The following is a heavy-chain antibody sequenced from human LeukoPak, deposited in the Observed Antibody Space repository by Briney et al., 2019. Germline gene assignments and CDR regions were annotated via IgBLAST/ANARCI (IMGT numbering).Heavy chain of an antibody. D-gene: IGHD3-3*01. V-gene: IGHV3-11*01. Sequence: GGSLRLSCAASGFTFSDYYMSRIRQAPGKGLEWVSYISSSGSTIYYADSVKGRFTISRDNAKNSLYLQMNSLRAEDTAVYYCARAGLRFLYYFDYWGQGTLVTVSS. CDR2: ISSSGSTI. CDR3: ARAGLRFLYYFDY. J-gene: IGHJ4*02. CDR1: GFTFSDYY.